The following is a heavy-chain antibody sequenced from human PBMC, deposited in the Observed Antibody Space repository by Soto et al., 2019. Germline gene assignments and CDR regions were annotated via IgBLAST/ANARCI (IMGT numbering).Heavy chain of an antibody. V-gene: IGHV3-15*01. CDR2: IKSKADGETK. CDR1: GFTFSHAW. CDR3: CVIKRRDQYSTSGYWFDP. D-gene: IGHD4-4*01. Sequence: GGSLRLSCAASGFTFSHAWRSWVRQAPGKGLEWVGRIKSKADGETKDYGAPVRGRFTISRDDSQDILYLHMNSLRIEDTAVYYCCVIKRRDQYSTSGYWFDPWGPGTLVTVYS. J-gene: IGHJ5*02.